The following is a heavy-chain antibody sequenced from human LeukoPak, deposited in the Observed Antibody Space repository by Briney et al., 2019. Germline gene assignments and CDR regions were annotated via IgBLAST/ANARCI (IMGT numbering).Heavy chain of an antibody. D-gene: IGHD6-19*01. CDR1: GGSFSGYY. J-gene: IGHJ4*02. V-gene: IGHV4-34*01. CDR3: AASLAGTGTRNLVDY. Sequence: PSETLSLTCAVYGGSFSGYYWSWIRQPPGKGLEWIGEINHSGSTNYNPSLKSRVTISVDTSKNQFSLKLSSVTAADTAVYYCAASLAGTGTRNLVDYWGQGTLVTVSS. CDR2: INHSGST.